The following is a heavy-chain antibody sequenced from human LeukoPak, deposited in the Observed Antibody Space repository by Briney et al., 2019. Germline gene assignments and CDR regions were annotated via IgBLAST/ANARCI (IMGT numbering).Heavy chain of an antibody. J-gene: IGHJ5*02. V-gene: IGHV1-69*06. CDR3: ARDSFSLTMVWGDWFDP. CDR2: IIPIFGTA. CDR1: GGTFSSYA. D-gene: IGHD3-10*01. Sequence: SVTVSCKSAGGTFSSYAIGWVRQPPAQGLEWVGGIIPIFGTANCSQKFQGRVTISADNSTSTAYMELSSLRSEDTAVYYCARDSFSLTMVWGDWFDPWGQGTLVTVSS.